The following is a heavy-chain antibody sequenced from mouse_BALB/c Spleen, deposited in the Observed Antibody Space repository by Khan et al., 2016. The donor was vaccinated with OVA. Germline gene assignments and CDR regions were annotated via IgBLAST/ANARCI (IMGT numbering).Heavy chain of an antibody. CDR3: ARRRGNFDFDY. CDR1: GYTFTNYG. J-gene: IGHJ2*01. D-gene: IGHD2-1*01. V-gene: IGHV9-1*02. Sequence: QIQLVQSGPELKKPGETVKISYKASGYTFTNYGMNWVKQAPGKGLKWMGWINTYTGEPTYTDDFKGRFAFSLETSASTAYLQINNLKNEDMATYFCARRRGNFDFDYWGQGTTLTVSS. CDR2: INTYTGEP.